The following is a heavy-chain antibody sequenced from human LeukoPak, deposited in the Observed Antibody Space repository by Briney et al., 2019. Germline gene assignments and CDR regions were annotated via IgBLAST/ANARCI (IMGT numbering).Heavy chain of an antibody. CDR3: ARNLQGYFYYGLDV. CDR1: GFTFSSYA. V-gene: IGHV3-23*01. J-gene: IGHJ6*02. D-gene: IGHD3-22*01. CDR2: ITGGGGST. Sequence: GGSLRLSCAASGFTFSSYAMTWVRQAPGKGLEWVSTITGGGGSTYYADSVRGRFTISRDYAKNTLYLHMNSLRAEDTALYNCARNLQGYFYYGLDVWGQGTTVTVSS.